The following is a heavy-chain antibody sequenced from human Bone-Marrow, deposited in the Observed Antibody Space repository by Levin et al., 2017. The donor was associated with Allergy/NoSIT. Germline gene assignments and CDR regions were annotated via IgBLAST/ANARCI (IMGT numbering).Heavy chain of an antibody. Sequence: GGSLRLSCAASGFTFSSYAMHWVRQAPGKGLEWVAVISYDGSNKYYADSVKGRFTISRDNSKNTLYLQMNSLRAEDTAVYYCARDNLRSSSWYYFDYWGQGTLVTVSS. V-gene: IGHV3-30*04. CDR1: GFTFSSYA. CDR3: ARDNLRSSSWYYFDY. D-gene: IGHD6-13*01. J-gene: IGHJ4*02. CDR2: ISYDGSNK.